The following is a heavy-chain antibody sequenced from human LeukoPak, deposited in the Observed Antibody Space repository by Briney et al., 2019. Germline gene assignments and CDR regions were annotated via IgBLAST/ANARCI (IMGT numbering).Heavy chain of an antibody. J-gene: IGHJ4*02. CDR2: FDPEDGET. D-gene: IGHD3-22*01. CDR1: GYTLTELS. CDR3: ATASGLDYDSSGFDY. Sequence: ASVKVSCKVSGYTLTELSMHWVRQAPGKGLEWMGGFDPEDGETIYAQKFQGRVTMTEDTSTDTAYMELSSLRSEDTAVYYCATASGLDYDSSGFDYWGQGTLVTVSS. V-gene: IGHV1-24*01.